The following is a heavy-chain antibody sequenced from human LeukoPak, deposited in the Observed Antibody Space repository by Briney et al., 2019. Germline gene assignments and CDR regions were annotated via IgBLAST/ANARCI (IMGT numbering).Heavy chain of an antibody. CDR1: GFTFSDYY. J-gene: IGHJ1*01. Sequence: QPGGSLRLSCAASGFTFSDYYMSWIRQAPGKGLEWVSAISGSGGSTYYADSVKGRFTISRDNSKNTLYLQMNSLRAEDTAVYYCAKFPITMIVVVREAYFQHWGQGTPVTVSS. CDR2: ISGSGGST. D-gene: IGHD3-22*01. CDR3: AKFPITMIVVVREAYFQH. V-gene: IGHV3-23*01.